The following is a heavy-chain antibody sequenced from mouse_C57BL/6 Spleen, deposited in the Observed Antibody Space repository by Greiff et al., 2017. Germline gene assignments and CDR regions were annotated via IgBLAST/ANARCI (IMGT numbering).Heavy chain of an antibody. J-gene: IGHJ3*01. CDR1: GYTFTSYW. CDR2: IHPSDSDT. V-gene: IGHV1-74*01. CDR3: AIWGFAY. Sequence: QVQLQQPGADLVKPGASVKVSCKASGYTFTSYWMHWVQQRPGQGLELIGRIHPSDSDTNYNHKFKGKATLHVDKSSSRADMQLSSLTAEDSAVYYCAIWGFAYWGQGTLVTVSA.